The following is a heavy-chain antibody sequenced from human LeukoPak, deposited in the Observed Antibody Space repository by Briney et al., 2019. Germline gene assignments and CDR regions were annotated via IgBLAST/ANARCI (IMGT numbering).Heavy chain of an antibody. CDR3: ARGKVRGIAAAGIWFDP. CDR1: GGSFSSYY. D-gene: IGHD6-13*01. J-gene: IGHJ5*02. Sequence: PSETLSLTCAVYGGSFSSYYWSWIRLPPGKGLEWIGEINHSGSTNYNPSLKSRVTISVDTSKNQFSLKLSSVTAADTAVYYCARGKVRGIAAAGIWFDPWGEATLVTVSS. CDR2: INHSGST. V-gene: IGHV4-34*01.